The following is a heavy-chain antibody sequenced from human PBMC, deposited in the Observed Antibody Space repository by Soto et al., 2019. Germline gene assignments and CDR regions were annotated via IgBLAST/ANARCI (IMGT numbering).Heavy chain of an antibody. CDR2: IYPSDSDI. CDR3: VRSGTSSGRFSDY. D-gene: IGHD2-15*01. V-gene: IGHV5-51*01. CDR1: GYTFTSYW. Sequence: LGESLKISCNGSGYTFTSYWIGWVRQMPGEGLEWMGVIYPSDSDIRYSPSFQGKVTISADKSITTAYLQWSSLKAADTAMYYCVRSGTSSGRFSDYWGQGTLVTVSS. J-gene: IGHJ4*02.